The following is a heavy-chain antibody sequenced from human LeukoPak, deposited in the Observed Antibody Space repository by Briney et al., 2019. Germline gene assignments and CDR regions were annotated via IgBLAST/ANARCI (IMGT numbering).Heavy chain of an antibody. D-gene: IGHD6-13*01. V-gene: IGHV3-48*03. CDR3: ARGYSSSWYLD. Sequence: GGSLRLSCAASGFTFSSYEMNWVRQAPGKGLEWVSYISSSGSTIYYADSVKGRFTISRDNAKKSLSLQMNSLRADDTAVYYCARGYSSSWYLDWGQGTLVTVSS. CDR2: ISSSGSTI. J-gene: IGHJ4*02. CDR1: GFTFSSYE.